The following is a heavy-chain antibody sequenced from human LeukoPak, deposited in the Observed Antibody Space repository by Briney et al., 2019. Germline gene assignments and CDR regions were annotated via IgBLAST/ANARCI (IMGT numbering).Heavy chain of an antibody. CDR1: KFTFSHYG. V-gene: IGHV3-30*18. D-gene: IGHD3-10*01. CDR2: ISSDGGTK. CDR3: AKEFHSRGYGANFDY. J-gene: IGHJ4*02. Sequence: GGSLRFSCTASKFTFSHYGMQWVRQAPRKGLEWVAVISSDGGTKIYADSVKGRFTLSRDNSINTLDLQMNSLRAEDTAVYYCAKEFHSRGYGANFDYWGQGTLVTVSS.